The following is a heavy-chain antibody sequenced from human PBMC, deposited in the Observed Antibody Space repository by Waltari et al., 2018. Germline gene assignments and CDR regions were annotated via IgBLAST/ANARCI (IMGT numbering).Heavy chain of an antibody. Sequence: QVQLQESGPGLVKPSETLSLTCTVSGGSISSHYWSWIRPPPGTGLAWIGYIYYSGSTNYNPSLKSRVTISVDTSKNQFSLKLSSVTAADTAVYYCAIMAIGDRHYDILIGPAWFDPWGQGTLVTVSS. CDR2: IYYSGST. V-gene: IGHV4-59*11. CDR3: AIMAIGDRHYDILIGPAWFDP. J-gene: IGHJ5*02. CDR1: GGSISSHY. D-gene: IGHD3-9*01.